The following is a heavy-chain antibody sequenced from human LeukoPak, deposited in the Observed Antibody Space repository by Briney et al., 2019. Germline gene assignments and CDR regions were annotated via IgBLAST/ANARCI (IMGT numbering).Heavy chain of an antibody. J-gene: IGHJ4*02. CDR3: VKDSPPRYSGSPPAY. CDR1: GFTFSSYW. Sequence: GGSLRLSCAASGFTFSSYWMSWVRQAPGKGLEWVANINKDGGEKYYVDSVKGRFTISRDNAKNSLYLRMNSLRADDAAVYYCVKDSPPRYSGSPPAYWGQGTLVTVSS. V-gene: IGHV3-7*03. CDR2: INKDGGEK. D-gene: IGHD1-26*01.